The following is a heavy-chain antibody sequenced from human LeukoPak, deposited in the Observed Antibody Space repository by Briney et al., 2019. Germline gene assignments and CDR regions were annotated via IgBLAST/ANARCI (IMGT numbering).Heavy chain of an antibody. CDR2: INHSGST. Sequence: PSETLSLTCAVYGGPFSGYYWSWIRQPPGKGLEWIGEINHSGSTNYDPSLKSRVTISVDTSKNQFSLKLSSVTAADTAVYYCARGSLRGGYYDSTRPYYFDYWGQGTLVTVSS. CDR1: GGPFSGYY. V-gene: IGHV4-34*01. CDR3: ARGSLRGGYYDSTRPYYFDY. J-gene: IGHJ4*02. D-gene: IGHD3-22*01.